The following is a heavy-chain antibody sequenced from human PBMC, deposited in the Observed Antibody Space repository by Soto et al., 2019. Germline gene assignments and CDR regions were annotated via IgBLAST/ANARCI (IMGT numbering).Heavy chain of an antibody. CDR2: IYYSGST. J-gene: IGHJ3*02. V-gene: IGHV4-59*08. CDR3: ARAEPTHAFDI. Sequence: PSETLSLTCTVSGGSISSYYWSWIRQPPGKGLEWIGYIYYSGSTNYNPSLKSRVTISVDTPKTQFSLELSSVTAADTAVYYCARAEPTHAFDIWGQGTMVTVSS. CDR1: GGSISSYY.